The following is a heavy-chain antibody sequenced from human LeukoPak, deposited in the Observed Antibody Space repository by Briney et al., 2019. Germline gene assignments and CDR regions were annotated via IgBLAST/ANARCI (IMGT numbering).Heavy chain of an antibody. CDR2: ISNSGSTI. V-gene: IGHV3-11*04. D-gene: IGHD3-10*01. Sequence: NPGGSLRLSCAASGFTFSDYYMSWIRQAPGKGLEWVSHISNSGSTIYYADSVKGRFTISRDNAKNSLFLQMNSLRAEDTAVYSCARDHNYYGSGSFTPFNYWGQGSLVAVSS. CDR1: GFTFSDYY. CDR3: ARDHNYYGSGSFTPFNY. J-gene: IGHJ4*02.